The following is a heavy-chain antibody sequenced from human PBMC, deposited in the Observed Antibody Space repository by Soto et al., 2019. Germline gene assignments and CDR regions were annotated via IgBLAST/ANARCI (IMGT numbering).Heavy chain of an antibody. J-gene: IGHJ4*02. CDR3: ARDEYHYGSGSSYSTLDD. D-gene: IGHD3-10*01. CDR1: GYTFTNRY. Sequence: ASGKVSCKASGYTFTNRYIHWVRQGPGQGPEWMGTINPSGGKTDYAQKFKGRVTLTSDTPTSTVYMELRSLRSEDTAIYYCARDEYHYGSGSSYSTLDDWGQGTLVTVSS. CDR2: INPSGGKT. V-gene: IGHV1-46*01.